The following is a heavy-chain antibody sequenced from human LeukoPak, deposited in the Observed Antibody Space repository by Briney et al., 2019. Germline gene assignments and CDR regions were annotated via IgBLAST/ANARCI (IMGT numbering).Heavy chain of an antibody. D-gene: IGHD4-17*01. J-gene: IGHJ4*02. Sequence: SETLSLTCTVSGGSLSNYYWSWIRHPAGKGLEWIGRIYASGSTNYNPSLRSRVSMSVDTLKNQFSLLLTSVTAADTALYYCARDGRSGDYEGYWGQGVLVTVSS. V-gene: IGHV4-4*07. CDR3: ARDGRSGDYEGY. CDR1: GGSLSNYY. CDR2: IYASGST.